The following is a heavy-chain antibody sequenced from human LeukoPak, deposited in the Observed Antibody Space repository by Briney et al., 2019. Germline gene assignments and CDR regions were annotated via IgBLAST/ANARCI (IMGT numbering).Heavy chain of an antibody. Sequence: ASVKVSFKASGYTFTCYGISWVRQPPGQGLEWMGWISAYNGNTNYAQKLQGRVTMTTDTSTSTAYMELRSLRSDDTAGYYCARLVATRKNGWFDPWGQGTLVTVSS. CDR2: ISAYNGNT. J-gene: IGHJ5*02. CDR3: ARLVATRKNGWFDP. CDR1: GYTFTCYG. D-gene: IGHD5-12*01. V-gene: IGHV1-18*01.